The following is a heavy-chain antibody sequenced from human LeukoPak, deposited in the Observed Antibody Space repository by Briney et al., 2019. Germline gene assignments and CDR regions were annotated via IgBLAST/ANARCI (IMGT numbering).Heavy chain of an antibody. CDR2: ISSSSSTI. V-gene: IGHV3-48*02. Sequence: GGSLRLSCAASGFTFSSYSMDWVRQAPGKGLEWVSYISSSSSTIYYADSVKGRFTISRDNAKNSLYLQMNSLRDEDTAVYYCARRPIGLVPTYFDYWGQGTLVTVSS. D-gene: IGHD6-19*01. CDR1: GFTFSSYS. J-gene: IGHJ4*02. CDR3: ARRPIGLVPTYFDY.